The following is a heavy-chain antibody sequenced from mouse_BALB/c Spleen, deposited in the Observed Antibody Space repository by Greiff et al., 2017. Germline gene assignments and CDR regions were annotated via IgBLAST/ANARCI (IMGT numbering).Heavy chain of an antibody. D-gene: IGHD1-1*01. J-gene: IGHJ4*01. Sequence: DVKLVESGGGLVKPGGSLKLSCAASGFTFSDYYMYWVRQTPEKRLEWVATISDGGSYTYYPDSVKGRFTISRDNAKNNLYLQMSSLKSEDTAMYYCARGYGGAMDYWGQGTSVTVSS. CDR3: ARGYGGAMDY. V-gene: IGHV5-4*02. CDR1: GFTFSDYY. CDR2: ISDGGSYT.